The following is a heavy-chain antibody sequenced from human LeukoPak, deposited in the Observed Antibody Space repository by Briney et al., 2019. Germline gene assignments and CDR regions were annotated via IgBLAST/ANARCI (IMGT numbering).Heavy chain of an antibody. V-gene: IGHV4-59*01. CDR2: IYYSGST. CDR3: ARVLWNWFDP. CDR1: GGSISSYY. J-gene: IGHJ5*02. Sequence: PSETLSLTCTVSGGSISSYYWSWIRQPPGKGLEWIGYIYYSGSTNYNPSLKSRVTISVDTSKNQFSLKLGSVTAADTAVYYCARVLWNWFDPWGQGTLVTVSS.